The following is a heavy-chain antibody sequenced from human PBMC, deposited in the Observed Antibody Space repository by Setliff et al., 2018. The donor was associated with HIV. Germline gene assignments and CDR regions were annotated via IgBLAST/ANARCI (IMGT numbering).Heavy chain of an antibody. Sequence: PSETLSLTCAVFGGSFSDFYLSWIRQPPGKGLEWIGEISYSGSTVYNPSLKSRVTMSVDASKNLVPLNLNSVTAADTAIYYCARGVARQVVIDRWFDPWGQGTPVTVSS. CDR1: GGSFSDFY. CDR2: ISYSGST. J-gene: IGHJ5*02. V-gene: IGHV4-34*01. CDR3: ARGVARQVVIDRWFDP. D-gene: IGHD2-21*01.